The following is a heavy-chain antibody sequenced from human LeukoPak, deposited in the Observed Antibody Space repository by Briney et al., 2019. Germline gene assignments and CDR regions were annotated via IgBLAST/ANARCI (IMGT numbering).Heavy chain of an antibody. V-gene: IGHV4-34*01. J-gene: IGHJ4*02. Sequence: SETLSLTCAVYGGSFSGYYWSWIRQPPGKGLEWIGAINHSGSTNHNPSLKSRVTISVDTSKNQFSLKLSSVTAADTAVYYCARQITSHGTWGWDVIDSWGQGTLVTVSS. CDR2: INHSGST. CDR3: ARQITSHGTWGWDVIDS. CDR1: GGSFSGYY. D-gene: IGHD3-16*01.